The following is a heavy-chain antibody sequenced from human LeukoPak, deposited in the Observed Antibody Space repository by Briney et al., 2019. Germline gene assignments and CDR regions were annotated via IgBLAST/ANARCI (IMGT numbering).Heavy chain of an antibody. D-gene: IGHD1-26*01. V-gene: IGHV3-15*01. CDR1: RFAFSQAW. CDR3: TTSGWFDH. CDR2: IKSESDGGTT. J-gene: IGHJ5*02. Sequence: GGSLRLSCVASRFAFSQAWMSWVRQAPGKGLEWVGRIKSESDGGTTDYAAPVKVRFTISRDDSKNTLFLQMNSLQTEDTAVYYCTTSGWFDHWGQGTIVTVSS.